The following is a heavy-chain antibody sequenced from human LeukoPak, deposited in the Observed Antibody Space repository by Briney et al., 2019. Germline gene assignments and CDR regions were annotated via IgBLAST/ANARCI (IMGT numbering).Heavy chain of an antibody. CDR2: ISSSSSYI. CDR3: ARDASTAMGYYGMDV. D-gene: IGHD5-18*01. V-gene: IGHV3-21*01. CDR1: GFTFSSYS. Sequence: GGSLRLSCAASGFTFSSYSMNWVRQAPGKGLEWVSSISSSSSYIYYADSVKGRFTISRDNAKNSLYLQMNSLRAEDTAVYYCARDASTAMGYYGMDVWGQGTTVTVSS. J-gene: IGHJ6*02.